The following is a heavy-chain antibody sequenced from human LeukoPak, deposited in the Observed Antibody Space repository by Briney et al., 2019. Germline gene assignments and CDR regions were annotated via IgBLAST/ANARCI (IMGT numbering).Heavy chain of an antibody. CDR3: ARVPTITIFGVFMKDWYFDL. Sequence: GGSLRLSCAASGFTFSSYSMNWVRQAPGKGLEWVSSISSSSSYIYYADSVKGRFAISRDNAKNSLYLQMNSLRAEDTAVYYCARVPTITIFGVFMKDWYFDLWGRGTLVTVSS. J-gene: IGHJ2*01. CDR1: GFTFSSYS. CDR2: ISSSSSYI. D-gene: IGHD3-3*01. V-gene: IGHV3-21*01.